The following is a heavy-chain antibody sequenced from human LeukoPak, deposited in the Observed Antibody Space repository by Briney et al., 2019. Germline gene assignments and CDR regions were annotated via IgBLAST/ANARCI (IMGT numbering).Heavy chain of an antibody. CDR3: AKGSYYDSSGSFYFDY. J-gene: IGHJ4*02. CDR2: ISGCGDNT. D-gene: IGHD3-22*01. CDR1: GFTFSSYA. Sequence: GGSLRLSCAASGFTFSSYAMSWVRQAPGKGLEWVSGISGCGDNTYYADSVKDRFTISRDNSKNTLYVQVNSLGTEDTAAYYCAKGSYYDSSGSFYFDYWGQGTLVTVSS. V-gene: IGHV3-23*01.